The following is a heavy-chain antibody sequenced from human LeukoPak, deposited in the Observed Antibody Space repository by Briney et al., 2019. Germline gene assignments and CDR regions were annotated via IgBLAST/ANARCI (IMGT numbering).Heavy chain of an antibody. CDR2: IWYDGSNK. J-gene: IGHJ3*02. CDR1: GFTFSSYG. D-gene: IGHD3-10*01. Sequence: PGGSLRLSCAASGFTFSSYGMHWVRQAPGKGLEWVAVIWYDGSNKYYADSVKGRFTISRDNSKNTLYLQMNSLRAEDTAVYYCWGYHYYGSGRDAFDIWGQGTLVTVSS. CDR3: WGYHYYGSGRDAFDI. V-gene: IGHV3-33*01.